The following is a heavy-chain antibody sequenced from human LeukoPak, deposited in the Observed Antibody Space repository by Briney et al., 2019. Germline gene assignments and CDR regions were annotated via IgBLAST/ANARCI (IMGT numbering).Heavy chain of an antibody. CDR3: ARGVVHRPNFDY. J-gene: IGHJ4*02. CDR1: GGSFSGYY. D-gene: IGHD6-6*01. V-gene: IGHV4-34*01. CDR2: INHSGST. Sequence: SETLSLTCAVYGGSFSGYYWSWIRQPPGKGLEWIGEINHSGSTNYNPSLKSRVTISVDTSKNQFSLKLSSATAADTAVYYCARGVVHRPNFDYWGQGALVTVSS.